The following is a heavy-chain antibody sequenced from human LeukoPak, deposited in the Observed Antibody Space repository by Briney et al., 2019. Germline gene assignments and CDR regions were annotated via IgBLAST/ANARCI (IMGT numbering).Heavy chain of an antibody. V-gene: IGHV3-11*06. J-gene: IGHJ4*02. CDR3: ARDLSEDTAMGPFDY. CDR2: ISSSSSYT. D-gene: IGHD5-18*01. CDR1: GFTFSDYY. Sequence: GGSLRLSCAASGFTFSDYYMSWIRQAPGKGLEWVSHISSSSSYTNYADSVKGRFTISRDNAKNSLYLQMNSLRAEDTAVYYCARDLSEDTAMGPFDYWGQGTLVTVSS.